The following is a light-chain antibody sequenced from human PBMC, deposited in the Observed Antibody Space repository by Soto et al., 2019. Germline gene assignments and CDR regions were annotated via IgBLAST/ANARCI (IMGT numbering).Light chain of an antibody. J-gene: IGKJ3*01. CDR1: QSVSNNY. V-gene: IGKV3-20*01. CDR3: QQYGTSPFT. CDR2: GAS. Sequence: EIVLTQSPGTLSLSPGERATLSCRASQSVSNNYLAWYQQKPGQAPRLLISGASNRATGITDRFSGSGSGTDFTHAISRLEPEDFAVYYCQQYGTSPFTFGPGTKVDLK.